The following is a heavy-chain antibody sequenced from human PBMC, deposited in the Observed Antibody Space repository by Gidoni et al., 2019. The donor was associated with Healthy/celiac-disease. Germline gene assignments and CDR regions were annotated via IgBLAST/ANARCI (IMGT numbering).Heavy chain of an antibody. V-gene: IGHV1-2*02. J-gene: IGHJ4*02. Sequence: QVQLVQSGAEVQKPGASVKVSCKASGYTFTGYYMHWLRQAPGQGLEWMGWINPNSGGTNYAQKFQGRVTMTRDTSISTAYMELSRLISDDTAVYYCARDWFGSSVGGYFDYWGQGTLVTVSS. CDR2: INPNSGGT. CDR1: GYTFTGYY. D-gene: IGHD3-10*01. CDR3: ARDWFGSSVGGYFDY.